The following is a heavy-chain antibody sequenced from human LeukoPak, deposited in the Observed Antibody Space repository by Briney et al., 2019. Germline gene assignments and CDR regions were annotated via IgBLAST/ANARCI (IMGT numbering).Heavy chain of an antibody. Sequence: PSETLSLTCTVSGGSISSSSYYWGWIRQPPGKGPEWIGEINHSGSTNYNPSLKSRVTISVDTSKNQFSLKLSSVTAADTAVYYCARGRVLLWFGELLPYNWFDPWGQGTLVTVSS. CDR2: INHSGST. CDR1: GGSISSSSYY. D-gene: IGHD3-10*01. V-gene: IGHV4-39*07. J-gene: IGHJ5*02. CDR3: ARGRVLLWFGELLPYNWFDP.